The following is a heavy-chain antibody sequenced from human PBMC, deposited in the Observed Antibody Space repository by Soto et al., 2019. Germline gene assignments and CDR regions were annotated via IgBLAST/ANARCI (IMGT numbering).Heavy chain of an antibody. CDR3: ARDAYYGSGTYYNVMDV. CDR2: INPNSGGP. CDR1: GYTFTGYY. D-gene: IGHD3-10*01. Sequence: ASVKVSCKASGYTFTGYYIHWVRQAPGHGLEWMGWINPNSGGPNYAQKFQGWVTMTRDTSISTAYMELSRLRSDDTAVYYCARDAYYGSGTYYNVMDVWGQGTTVTVSS. V-gene: IGHV1-2*04. J-gene: IGHJ6*02.